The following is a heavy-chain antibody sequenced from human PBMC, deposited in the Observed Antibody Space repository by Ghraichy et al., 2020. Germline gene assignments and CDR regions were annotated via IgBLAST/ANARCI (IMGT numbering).Heavy chain of an antibody. CDR2: ISYDGSNE. Sequence: GGSLRLSCAASGFTFSSYALHWVRQAPGKGLEWVAVISYDGSNEYYADSVRGRVTISRDNSKNTLSLQMNSLRVEDTAVYYCARDRGRIAVAAYFFDYWGQGTLVTVSS. J-gene: IGHJ4*02. CDR3: ARDRGRIAVAAYFFDY. D-gene: IGHD6-19*01. V-gene: IGHV3-30*04. CDR1: GFTFSSYA.